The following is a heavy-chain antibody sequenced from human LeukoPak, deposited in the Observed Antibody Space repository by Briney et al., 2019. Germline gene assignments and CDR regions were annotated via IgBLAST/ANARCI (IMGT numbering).Heavy chain of an antibody. CDR1: GGSFSGYY. D-gene: IGHD3-10*01. J-gene: IGHJ4*02. Sequence: SETLSLTCAVYGGSFSGYYWSWIRQPPGKGLEWIGEINHSGSTYYNPSLKSRVTISVDTSKNQFSLKLSSVTAADTAVYYCARLNGSGSYYSSHFDYWGQGTLVTVSS. CDR3: ARLNGSGSYYSSHFDY. CDR2: INHSGST. V-gene: IGHV4-34*01.